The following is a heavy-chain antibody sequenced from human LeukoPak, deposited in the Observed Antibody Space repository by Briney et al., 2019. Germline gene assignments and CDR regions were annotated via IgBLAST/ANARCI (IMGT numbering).Heavy chain of an antibody. CDR1: GYSFTSYW. CDR2: IYPGDSDT. V-gene: IGHV5-51*01. Sequence: GESLKTSCKGSGYSFTSYWIGWVRQMPGKGLEWMGIIYPGDSDTRYSPSFQGQVTISADKSISTAYLQWSSLKASDTAMYYCARLGEDSSGPGDYFDYWGQGTLVTVSS. CDR3: ARLGEDSSGPGDYFDY. J-gene: IGHJ4*02. D-gene: IGHD3-22*01.